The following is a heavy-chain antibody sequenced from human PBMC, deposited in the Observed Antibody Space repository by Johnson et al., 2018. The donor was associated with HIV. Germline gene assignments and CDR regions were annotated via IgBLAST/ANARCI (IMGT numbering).Heavy chain of an antibody. J-gene: IGHJ3*02. V-gene: IGHV3-7*05. CDR3: ASTLTGDFGAFDI. D-gene: IGHD7-27*01. CDR1: GFTFSSYW. Sequence: EVQVVESGGGLVQPGGSLRLSCAASGFTFSSYWMSWVRQAPGKGLEWVANIKQDGSEKYYVDSVKGRFTISRDNAKNSLYLQMNSLRAEDTAVYYCASTLTGDFGAFDIWGQGTMVTVSS. CDR2: IKQDGSEK.